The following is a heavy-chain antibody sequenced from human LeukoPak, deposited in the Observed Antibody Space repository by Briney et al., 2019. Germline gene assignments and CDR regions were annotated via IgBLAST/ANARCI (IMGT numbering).Heavy chain of an antibody. Sequence: SETLSLTCTVSGYSISSGYYWGWIRPPPGKGLEWIGSIYHSGSTYYNPSLKSRVTISVDTSKNQFSLKLSSVTAADTAVYYCARVIAAAGTGWFDPWGQGTLVTVSS. CDR1: GYSISSGYY. CDR2: IYHSGST. CDR3: ARVIAAAGTGWFDP. V-gene: IGHV4-38-2*02. D-gene: IGHD6-13*01. J-gene: IGHJ5*02.